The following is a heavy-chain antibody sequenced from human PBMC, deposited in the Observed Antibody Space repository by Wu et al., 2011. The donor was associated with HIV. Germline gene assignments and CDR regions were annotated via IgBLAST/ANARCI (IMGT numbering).Heavy chain of an antibody. Sequence: QVQLVQSGAEVKKPGASVKVSCKASGYTFTSYDINWVRQVGGQGLEWMGWMNPNSGNAGYAQKFQGRVTITRNTSISTAYMQLSSLGSEDSAVYYCARVPPKDYYYGMDVWGPRDHSHRLL. CDR1: GYTFTSYD. CDR2: MNPNSGNA. V-gene: IGHV1-8*01. CDR3: ARVPPKDYYYGMDV. J-gene: IGHJ6*01.